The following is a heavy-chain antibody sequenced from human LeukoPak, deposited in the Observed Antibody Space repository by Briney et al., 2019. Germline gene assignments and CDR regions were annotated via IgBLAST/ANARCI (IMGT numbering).Heavy chain of an antibody. CDR3: AKTIQWPYYFDY. J-gene: IGHJ4*02. CDR2: ITGGGGST. CDR1: GFTFSSYA. V-gene: IGHV3-23*01. D-gene: IGHD6-19*01. Sequence: GGSLRLSCAASGFTFSSYAMSWVRQAPGKGLEWVSAITGGGGSTYYADSVKGRFTISRDNFKNALYLQMNSPRAEDTAVYYCAKTIQWPYYFDYWGQGTLVTVSS.